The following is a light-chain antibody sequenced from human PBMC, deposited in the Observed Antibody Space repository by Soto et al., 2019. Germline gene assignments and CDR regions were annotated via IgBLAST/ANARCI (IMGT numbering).Light chain of an antibody. CDR2: AAS. V-gene: IGKV1-39*01. Sequence: DIQMTQSPSSLSASVGDRVTITCRASESISNNLNWYQQKPGKAPKLLIYAASTLKSGFPSRFSVCGSVTDFPLAIGRLQPEDFTTYNCQQTYSTPRGAFGQGTKVEIK. CDR3: QQTYSTPRGA. CDR1: ESISNN. J-gene: IGKJ1*01.